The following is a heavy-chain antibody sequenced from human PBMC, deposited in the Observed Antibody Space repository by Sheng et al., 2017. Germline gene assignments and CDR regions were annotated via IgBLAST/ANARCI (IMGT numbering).Heavy chain of an antibody. CDR1: GYSISSGYY. CDR2: IYHSGST. CDR3: ARVHGSYYLLDY. J-gene: IGHJ4*02. D-gene: IGHD1-26*01. Sequence: QVQLQESGPGLVKPSETLSLTCAVSGYSISSGYYWGWIRQPPGKGLEWIGSIYHSGSTYYNPSLKSRVTISVDTSKNQFSLKLSSVTAADTAVYYCARVHGSYYLLDYWGQGTLVTVSS. V-gene: IGHV4-38-2*01.